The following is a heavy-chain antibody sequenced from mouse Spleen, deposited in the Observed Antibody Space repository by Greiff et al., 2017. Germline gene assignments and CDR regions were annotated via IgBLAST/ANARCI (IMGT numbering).Heavy chain of an antibody. V-gene: IGHV1-52*01. CDR2: IDTSDSET. J-gene: IGHJ3*01. CDR1: GYTFTSYW. Sequence: QVQLQQPGAELVRPGSSVKLSCKASGYTFTSYWMHWVKQRPIQGLEWIGNIDTSDSETHYNQKFKDKATLTVDKSSSTAYMQLSSLTSEDSAIYYCARGRSWFAYWGQGTLVTVSA. CDR3: ARGRSWFAY. D-gene: IGHD1-1*01.